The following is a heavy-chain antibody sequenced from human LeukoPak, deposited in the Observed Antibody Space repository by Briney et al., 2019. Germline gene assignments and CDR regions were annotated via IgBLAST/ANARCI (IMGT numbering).Heavy chain of an antibody. J-gene: IGHJ5*02. D-gene: IGHD5-24*01. V-gene: IGHV1-46*01. CDR1: GYTFTSYY. CDR3: ARVVEMATINP. CDR2: INPSGGST. Sequence: GASVKVSCRASGYTFTSYYMHWVRQAPGQGLEWMGIINPSGGSTSYAQKFQGRVTMTRDMSTSTVYMELSSLRSEDTAVYYCARVVEMATINPWGQGTLVTVSS.